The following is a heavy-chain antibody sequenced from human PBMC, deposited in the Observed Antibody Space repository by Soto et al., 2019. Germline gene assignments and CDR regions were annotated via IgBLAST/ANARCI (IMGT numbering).Heavy chain of an antibody. Sequence: EVHLLESGGDVVQPGRSLRLSCAASVFTFSNYAMNWIRQAPGTGLEWLSSISANGRNAYYADSVKGRFTISRDRSKNTLYLQLDSLRVEDTAIYFCAKDLSSLGWLALGAPFDSWGQGTLVTVSS. CDR3: AKDLSSLGWLALGAPFDS. V-gene: IGHV3-23*01. D-gene: IGHD3-22*01. J-gene: IGHJ4*02. CDR1: VFTFSNYA. CDR2: ISANGRNA.